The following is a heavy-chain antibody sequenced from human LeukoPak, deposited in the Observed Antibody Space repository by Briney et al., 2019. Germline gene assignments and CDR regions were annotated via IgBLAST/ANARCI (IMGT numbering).Heavy chain of an antibody. D-gene: IGHD3-16*01. CDR2: IYYSGST. CDR1: GGSISSGDYY. CDR3: ASRSHDDYYYYMDV. J-gene: IGHJ6*03. Sequence: PSETLSLTCTVSGGSISSGDYYWSWIRQPPGKGLEWIGYIYYSGSTYYNPSLKSRVTISVDTSKNQFSLKLSSVTAADTAVYYCASRSHDDYYYYMDVWGKGTTVTVSS. V-gene: IGHV4-30-4*08.